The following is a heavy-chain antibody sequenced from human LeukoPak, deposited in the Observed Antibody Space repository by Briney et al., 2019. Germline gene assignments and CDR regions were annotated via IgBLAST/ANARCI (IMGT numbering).Heavy chain of an antibody. J-gene: IGHJ4*02. Sequence: PGGSLRLSCAASGFTFSKYDMHWVRQAPGKGLEWVAVISYDGSNKYYVDSVKGRFTISRDNSKNTLYLQMNSLRAEDTAVYYCAKDPAYYDSSGSDWGQGTLVTVSS. CDR3: AKDPAYYDSSGSD. CDR2: ISYDGSNK. CDR1: GFTFSKYD. V-gene: IGHV3-30*18. D-gene: IGHD3-22*01.